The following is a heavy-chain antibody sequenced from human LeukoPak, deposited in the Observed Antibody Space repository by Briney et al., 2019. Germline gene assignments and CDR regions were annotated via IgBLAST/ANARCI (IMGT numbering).Heavy chain of an antibody. CDR3: ARLPDIGGDYGNYYYYGMDV. Sequence: GGSLRLSCAASGFTFSSYAMYWVRQAPGKGLEWVAVISYDGSNKYYVDSVKGRFTISRDNSKHTLYLQMNSLRAEDTAVYYCARLPDIGGDYGNYYYYGMDVWGQGTTVTVSS. D-gene: IGHD4-17*01. CDR1: GFTFSSYA. CDR2: ISYDGSNK. V-gene: IGHV3-30*04. J-gene: IGHJ6*02.